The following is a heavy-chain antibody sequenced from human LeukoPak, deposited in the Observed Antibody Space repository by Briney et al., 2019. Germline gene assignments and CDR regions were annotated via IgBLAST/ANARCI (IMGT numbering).Heavy chain of an antibody. D-gene: IGHD3-22*01. Sequence: GASVKVSCKASGYTFTSYGISWVRQAPGRGLEWMGWISAYNGNTNYAQKLQGRVTMTTDTSTSTAYMELRSLRSDDTAVYYCARAQVSGDSSGYYYVDFDYWGQGTLVTVSS. CDR3: ARAQVSGDSSGYYYVDFDY. CDR1: GYTFTSYG. V-gene: IGHV1-18*01. CDR2: ISAYNGNT. J-gene: IGHJ4*02.